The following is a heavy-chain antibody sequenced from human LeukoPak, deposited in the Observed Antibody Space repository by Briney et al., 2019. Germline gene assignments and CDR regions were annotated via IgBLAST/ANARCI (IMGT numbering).Heavy chain of an antibody. D-gene: IGHD3-3*01. J-gene: IGHJ6*04. V-gene: IGHV4-59*01. CDR2: IYYSGST. CDR3: ARAHHYDFWSGYPAPLVDV. CDR1: GGSISSYY. Sequence: PSETLSLTCTVSGGSISSYYWSWIRQPPGKGLEWIGYIYYSGSTNYNPSLKSRVTISVDTSKNQFSLKLSSVTAADTAVYYCARAHHYDFWSGYPAPLVDVWGKGTTATVSS.